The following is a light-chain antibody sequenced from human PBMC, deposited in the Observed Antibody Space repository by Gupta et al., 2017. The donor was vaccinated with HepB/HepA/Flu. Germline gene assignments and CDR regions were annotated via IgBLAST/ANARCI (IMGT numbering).Light chain of an antibody. J-gene: IGKJ1*01. Sequence: IVLTQSPATLSLSPGARATLSCRTSQSISSSYFACYQQKPGQPPRPLIYAASTRATGVPDRVSCSGCGTDFTLTISRLESEDSEVYYYQHHSSSSKWTFGQGTTVEIK. V-gene: IGKV3-20*01. CDR1: QSISSSY. CDR2: AAS. CDR3: QHHSSSSKWT.